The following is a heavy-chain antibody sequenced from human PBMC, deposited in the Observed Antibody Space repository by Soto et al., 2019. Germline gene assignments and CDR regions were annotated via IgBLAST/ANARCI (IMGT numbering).Heavy chain of an antibody. V-gene: IGHV1-8*01. Sequence: ASVKVSCKASGYTFTSYDINWVRQATGQGLEWMGWMNPNSGNTGYAQKFQGRVTMTRNTSISTAYMELSSLRSEDTAVYYCASSHYDILTGYYSLPYYYGMDVWGQGTTVTVSS. CDR1: GYTFTSYD. D-gene: IGHD3-9*01. J-gene: IGHJ6*02. CDR2: MNPNSGNT. CDR3: ASSHYDILTGYYSLPYYYGMDV.